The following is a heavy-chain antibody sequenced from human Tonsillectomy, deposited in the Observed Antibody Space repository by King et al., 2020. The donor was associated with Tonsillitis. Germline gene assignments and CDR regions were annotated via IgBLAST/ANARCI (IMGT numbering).Heavy chain of an antibody. Sequence: QLVQSGGGLVKPGGSLRLSCAASGFTFSSYSMNWVRQAPGKGLEWVSSISSSSSYIYYADSVKGRFTITRDNAKNSLYLQMNSLRAEDTAVYYCATIAAAGVDYCGQGTLFTASS. D-gene: IGHD6-13*01. J-gene: IGHJ4*02. CDR3: ATIAAAGVDY. V-gene: IGHV3-21*01. CDR2: ISSSSSYI. CDR1: GFTFSSYS.